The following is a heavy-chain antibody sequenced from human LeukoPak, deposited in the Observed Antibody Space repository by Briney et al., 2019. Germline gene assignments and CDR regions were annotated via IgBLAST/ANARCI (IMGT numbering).Heavy chain of an antibody. V-gene: IGHV4-59*01. Sequence: SETLSLTCIVSGGSISTYYWNWIRQTPGKGLEWIGHISNGNTDYNPSLKSRVTISVDTSKNQFSLRLTSVTAADTAVYYCARDKAHSYGRYFDPWGQGALVIVSS. CDR1: GGSISTYY. CDR2: ISNGNT. J-gene: IGHJ5*02. D-gene: IGHD5-18*01. CDR3: ARDKAHSYGRYFDP.